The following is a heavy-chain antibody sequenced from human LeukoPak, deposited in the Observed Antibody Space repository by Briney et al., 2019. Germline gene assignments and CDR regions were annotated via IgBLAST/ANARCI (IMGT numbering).Heavy chain of an antibody. J-gene: IGHJ5*02. Sequence: SVKVSCKASGGTFSSYAISWVRQAPGQGHELMGGIIPIFGTANYAQKFQGRVRITADEPTRTPYMELSSLRSEDTAVYYCARDPEQLGWFDPWGQGTLVTVSS. CDR3: ARDPEQLGWFDP. CDR2: IIPIFGTA. D-gene: IGHD6-6*01. CDR1: GGTFSSYA. V-gene: IGHV1-69*01.